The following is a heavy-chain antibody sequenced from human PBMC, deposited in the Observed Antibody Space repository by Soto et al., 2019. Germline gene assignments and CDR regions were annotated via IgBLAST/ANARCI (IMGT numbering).Heavy chain of an antibody. CDR1: GGSFSNYY. CDR3: SRGRRMALDYTSWDFDL. CDR2: INHSGTT. D-gene: IGHD4-4*01. V-gene: IGHV4-34*01. J-gene: IGHJ2*01. Sequence: QVQLQQWGAGLLKPSETLSLTCAVFGGSFSNYYWIWIRQPPGKGLEWIGEINHSGTTNYNPSLRSRVTISVDSTKNQFSLKLISVNAADSAVYYCSRGRRMALDYTSWDFDLWGHATLVTVSS.